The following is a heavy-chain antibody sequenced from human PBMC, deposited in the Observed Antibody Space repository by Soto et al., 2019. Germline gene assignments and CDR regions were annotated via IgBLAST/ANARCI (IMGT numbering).Heavy chain of an antibody. D-gene: IGHD1-1*01. CDR2: IYYTGNS. J-gene: IGHJ4*02. V-gene: IGHV4-31*03. CDR1: GGSISSGGTGSY. CDR3: ASGHDAYKVRY. Sequence: SETLSLTCTVSGGSISSGGTGSYWTWIRQLLGKGLELFGYIYYTGNSYYNPSLKSRPTLSIDTSENQFSLKLTSVTASDTAVYFCASGHDAYKVRYWGQGTLVTVSS.